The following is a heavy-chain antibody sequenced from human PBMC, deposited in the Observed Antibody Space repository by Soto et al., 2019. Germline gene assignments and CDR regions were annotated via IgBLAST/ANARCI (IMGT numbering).Heavy chain of an antibody. Sequence: ILSLTCTVSGGSSSSYYWSWIRQPPGKGLEWIGYIYYSGSTNYNPSLKSRVTISVDTSKNQFSLKLSSVTAADTAVYYCARGGLEYSSSWQADYWGQGTLVTVSS. CDR3: ARGGLEYSSSWQADY. V-gene: IGHV4-59*01. CDR2: IYYSGST. J-gene: IGHJ4*02. D-gene: IGHD6-13*01. CDR1: GGSSSSYY.